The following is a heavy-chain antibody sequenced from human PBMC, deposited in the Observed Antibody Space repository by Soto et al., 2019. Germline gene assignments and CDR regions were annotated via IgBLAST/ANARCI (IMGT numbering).Heavy chain of an antibody. CDR3: ARVATTVTCFDY. D-gene: IGHD4-4*01. CDR2: IYTSGST. V-gene: IGHV4-4*07. Sequence: SETISITSTVSSGTIYSYYGSLIRHPTGKGVEGIGRIYTSGSTNYNHSLKSRVTMSVDTSKNQFSLKLSSVTAADTAVYYCARVATTVTCFDYWGQGTLVSVSS. J-gene: IGHJ4*02. CDR1: SGTIYSYY.